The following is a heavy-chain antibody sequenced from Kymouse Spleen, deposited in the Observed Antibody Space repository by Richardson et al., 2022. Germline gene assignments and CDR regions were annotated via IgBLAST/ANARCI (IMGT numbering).Heavy chain of an antibody. CDR3: AKGRIAVAAYFDY. Sequence: QVQLVESGGGVVQPGRSLRLSCAASGFTFSSYGMHWVRQAPGKGLEWVAVISYDGSNKYYADSVKGRFTISRDNSKNTLYLQMNSLRAEDTAVYYCAKGRIAVAAYFDYWGQGTLVTVSS. V-gene: IGHV3-30*18. J-gene: IGHJ4*02. D-gene: IGHD6-19*01. CDR2: ISYDGSNK. CDR1: GFTFSSYG.